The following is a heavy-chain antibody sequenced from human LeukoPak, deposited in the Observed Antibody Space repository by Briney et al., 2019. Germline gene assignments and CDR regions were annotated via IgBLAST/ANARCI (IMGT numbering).Heavy chain of an antibody. CDR2: INSDGSST. V-gene: IGHV3-74*01. D-gene: IGHD3-10*01. Sequence: GGSLRLSCAASGFTFSSYWMHWVRHAPGKGLVWVSRINSDGSSTSYADSVRGRFSISRDNAKNTLYLQMNSLRAEDTAVYYCARDSGSGSLADYWGQGTLVTVSS. CDR1: GFTFSSYW. J-gene: IGHJ4*02. CDR3: ARDSGSGSLADY.